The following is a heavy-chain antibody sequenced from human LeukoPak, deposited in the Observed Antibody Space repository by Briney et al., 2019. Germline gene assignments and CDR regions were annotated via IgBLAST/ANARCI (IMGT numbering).Heavy chain of an antibody. J-gene: IGHJ4*02. Sequence: EGSLRLSCVASGFTSGVYAMSWVRQAPGKGLEWVSAFSGGGDSFYADSVRGRFSVSADKSKNILYLQMNSLRVEDTAVYYCAKDPDSSGWYEVYWGQGTLVTVSS. CDR3: AKDPDSSGWYEVY. V-gene: IGHV3-23*01. D-gene: IGHD6-19*01. CDR1: GFTSGVYA. CDR2: FSGGGDS.